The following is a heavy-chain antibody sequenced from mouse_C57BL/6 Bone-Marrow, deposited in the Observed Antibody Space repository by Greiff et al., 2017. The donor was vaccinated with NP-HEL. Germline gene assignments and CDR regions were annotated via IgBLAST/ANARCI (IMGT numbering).Heavy chain of an antibody. CDR3: AFLVGYYAMDY. CDR2: IHPNSGST. CDR1: GYTFTSYW. D-gene: IGHD3-1*01. V-gene: IGHV1-64*01. Sequence: QVQLQQPGAELVKPGASVKLSCKASGYTFTSYWMHWVKQRPGQGLEWIGMIHPNSGSTNYNEKFKSKATLTVDKSSSTAYMQLSSLTSEDSAVYYCAFLVGYYAMDYWGQGTSVTVSS. J-gene: IGHJ4*01.